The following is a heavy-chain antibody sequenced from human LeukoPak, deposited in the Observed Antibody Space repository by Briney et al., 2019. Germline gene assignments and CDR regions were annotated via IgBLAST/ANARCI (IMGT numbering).Heavy chain of an antibody. J-gene: IGHJ4*02. CDR3: ARVDLRYFDWLSTYYFDY. V-gene: IGHV4-59*01. CDR1: GGSFSGYY. Sequence: PSETLSLTCAVYGGSFSGYYWSWLRQPPGKGLEGVGYIYYSGSTNYNPSLKSRVTISVDTSKNQFSLKLSSVTAADTAVYYCARVDLRYFDWLSTYYFDYWGQGTLVTVSS. D-gene: IGHD3-9*01. CDR2: IYYSGST.